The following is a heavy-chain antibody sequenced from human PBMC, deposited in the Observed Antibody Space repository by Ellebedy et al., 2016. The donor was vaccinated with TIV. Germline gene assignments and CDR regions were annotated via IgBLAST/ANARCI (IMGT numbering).Heavy chain of an antibody. D-gene: IGHD3-22*01. V-gene: IGHV4-59*01. Sequence: MPSETLSLTCIVAGDSINFYYWSWIRQPPRKGLEWLGYIYSSGSTKYNPSHKRRVTISIDTSKNQFSLTLRSVTAADTAVYYCARFPYYYDETTGYTHDYWGQGILVTVSS. CDR1: GDSINFYY. J-gene: IGHJ4*02. CDR3: ARFPYYYDETTGYTHDY. CDR2: IYSSGST.